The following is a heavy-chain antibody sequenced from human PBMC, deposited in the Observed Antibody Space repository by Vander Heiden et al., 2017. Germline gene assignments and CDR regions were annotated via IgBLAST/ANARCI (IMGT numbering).Heavy chain of an antibody. Sequence: EVQLVESGGGLVQPGGSLRLSCAASGFTFSDYWMTCVRQSPGKGLEWVANIKQDGSEKHYVDSVKGRFTMSRDNAENSLYLQMNSLRAEDTAVYYCARNRGSNSFDYWGQGTLVTVSS. CDR3: ARNRGSNSFDY. J-gene: IGHJ4*02. D-gene: IGHD2-2*01. CDR2: IKQDGSEK. V-gene: IGHV3-7*01. CDR1: GFTFSDYW.